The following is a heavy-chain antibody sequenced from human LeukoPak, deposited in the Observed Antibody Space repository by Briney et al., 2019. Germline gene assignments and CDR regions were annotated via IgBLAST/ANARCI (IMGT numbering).Heavy chain of an antibody. CDR1: GGSFSGYD. CDR3: ARWWAVGTAMIHVQY. V-gene: IGHV4-34*01. Sequence: SETLSLTCAAYGGSFSGYDWSWIRQPPGKGLEWIGEINHSGSTNYNPSLKSRVTMSVDTSKNQFYLNLNSVTAADTAVYYCARWWAVGTAMIHVQYWGQGTLVSVSS. D-gene: IGHD5-18*01. CDR2: INHSGST. J-gene: IGHJ4*02.